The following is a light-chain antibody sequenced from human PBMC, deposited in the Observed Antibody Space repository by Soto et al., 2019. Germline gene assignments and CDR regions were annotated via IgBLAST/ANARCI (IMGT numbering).Light chain of an antibody. CDR2: RNN. CDR3: SAWDERLSGGV. CDR1: SSNIGRDT. J-gene: IGLJ3*02. V-gene: IGLV1-47*01. Sequence: QSVLTQPPSASGTPGQRVIISCSGSSSNIGRDTVNWYRQFPGTAPKLLIYRNNQWPSGVPDRFSGSKAGTSASLVISGLRSEDEVDYYCSAWDERLSGGVFGGGTQLTVL.